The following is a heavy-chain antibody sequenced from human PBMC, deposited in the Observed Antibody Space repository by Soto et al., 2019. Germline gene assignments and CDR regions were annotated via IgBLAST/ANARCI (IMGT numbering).Heavy chain of an antibody. J-gene: IGHJ3*02. CDR3: ARSRFPYDSSGYYLGLFAFDI. Sequence: GESLKISCKGSGYSFTSYWIGWVRQMPGKGLEWMGIIYPGDSDTRYSPSFQGQGTSSADKSISTAYLQWSSLKASDTAMYYCARSRFPYDSSGYYLGLFAFDIWGQGTMVTVSS. CDR1: GYSFTSYW. V-gene: IGHV5-51*01. CDR2: IYPGDSDT. D-gene: IGHD3-22*01.